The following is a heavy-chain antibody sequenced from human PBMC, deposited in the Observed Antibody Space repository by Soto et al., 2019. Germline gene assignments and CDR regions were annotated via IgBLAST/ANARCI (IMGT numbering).Heavy chain of an antibody. CDR2: IHYSGSV. CDR3: VREDDGGDRDYYGLDV. V-gene: IGHV4-30-4*01. Sequence: QVQLQESGPGLVRPSQTLSLTCTVSGGSISFEHYHWTWIRQPAGKGLEWIGYIHYSGSVYYNPSLQSRVSMSVDTSKNLFSRKLSSVTAADTAVYFCVREDDGGDRDYYGLDVWGQGTTVTVSS. D-gene: IGHD2-21*02. J-gene: IGHJ6*02. CDR1: GGSISFEHYH.